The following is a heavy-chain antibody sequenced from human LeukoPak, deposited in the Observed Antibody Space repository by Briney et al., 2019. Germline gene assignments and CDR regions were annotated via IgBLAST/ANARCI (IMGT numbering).Heavy chain of an antibody. CDR1: GFTVSSNS. D-gene: IGHD2/OR15-2a*01. CDR2: IKQDGSEK. Sequence: GGSLRLSCTVSGFTVSSNSMSWVRQAPGKGLEWVANIKQDGSEKYYVDSVKGRFTISRDNAKNSLYLQMNSLRAEDTAVYYCARASMGNLWGQGTLVTVSS. CDR3: ARASMGNL. J-gene: IGHJ4*02. V-gene: IGHV3-7*01.